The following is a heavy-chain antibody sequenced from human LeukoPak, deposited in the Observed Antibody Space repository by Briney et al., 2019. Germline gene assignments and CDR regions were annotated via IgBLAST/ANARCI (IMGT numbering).Heavy chain of an antibody. D-gene: IGHD2-21*01. J-gene: IGHJ4*02. CDR2: IYYTGST. CDR3: ARMGAIGGASANPDY. Sequence: SETLSLTCTVSGGSISSYYWSWIRQPPGKGLEWIGYIYYTGSTSYSPSLRSRVTISVDTSEDQFSLKLSSVTAADTAVYYCARMGAIGGASANPDYWGQGTLVTVSS. V-gene: IGHV4-59*01. CDR1: GGSISSYY.